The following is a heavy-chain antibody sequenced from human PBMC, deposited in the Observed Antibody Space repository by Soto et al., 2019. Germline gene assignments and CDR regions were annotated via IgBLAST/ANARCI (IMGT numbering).Heavy chain of an antibody. CDR2: ISGSGGST. CDR1: GFTFSSYA. J-gene: IGHJ5*02. V-gene: IGHV3-23*01. D-gene: IGHD6-13*01. Sequence: EVQLLESGGGLVQPGGSLRLSCAASGFTFSSYAMSWVRQAPGKGLEWVSAISGSGGSTYYADSVKGRFTISRDNSKNTLYLQMNSLRAEDTAVYYCAKKGIEAAGTLYWFDPWGQGTLVTVSS. CDR3: AKKGIEAAGTLYWFDP.